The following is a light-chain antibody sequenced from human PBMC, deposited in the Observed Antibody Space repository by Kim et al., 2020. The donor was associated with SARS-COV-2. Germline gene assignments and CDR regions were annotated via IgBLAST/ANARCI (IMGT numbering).Light chain of an antibody. CDR2: TND. J-gene: IGLJ2*01. CDR3: ATRDDSLNYQVL. Sequence: KVIISCSGSSTNIGTNTVNWYQQLPGTAPKLLVYTNDQRPSGVPGRFSGSKSGTSASLAISGLQSEDEADYYCATRDDSLNYQVLFGGGTQLTVL. V-gene: IGLV1-44*01. CDR1: STNIGTNT.